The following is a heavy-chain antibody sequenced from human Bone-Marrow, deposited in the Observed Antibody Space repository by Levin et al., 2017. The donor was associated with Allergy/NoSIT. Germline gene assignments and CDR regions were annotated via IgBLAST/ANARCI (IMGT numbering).Heavy chain of an antibody. CDR2: ISVSSSYI. J-gene: IGHJ4*02. CDR1: GFSFDSYT. V-gene: IGHV3-21*01. Sequence: GGSLRLSCVASGFSFDSYTMTWVRQAPGEGLEWVSSISVSSSYIYYADSVKGRFTVSRDNAKNSVFLQMSSLRAEDTAVYYCARDVAVDDDYEDLDYWGQGTLVTVSS. CDR3: ARDVAVDDDYEDLDY. D-gene: IGHD4-17*01.